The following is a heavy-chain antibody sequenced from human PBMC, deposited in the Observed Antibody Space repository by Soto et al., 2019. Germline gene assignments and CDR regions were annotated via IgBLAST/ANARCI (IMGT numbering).Heavy chain of an antibody. CDR2: IWYDGSNK. CDR3: ARDGGYCSSTSCQIGWLDP. Sequence: QVQLVASGGGVVQPGRSLRLSCAASGFTFSSYGMHWVRQAPGKGLEWVAVIWYDGSNKYYADSVKGRFTISRDNSKNTLYLQMNSLRAEDTAVYYCARDGGYCSSTSCQIGWLDPWGQGTLVTVSS. J-gene: IGHJ5*02. D-gene: IGHD2-2*01. V-gene: IGHV3-33*01. CDR1: GFTFSSYG.